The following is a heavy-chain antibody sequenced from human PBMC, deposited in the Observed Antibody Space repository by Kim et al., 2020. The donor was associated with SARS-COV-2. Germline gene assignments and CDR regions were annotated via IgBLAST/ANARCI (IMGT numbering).Heavy chain of an antibody. CDR3: TTDGYDSGAEDY. V-gene: IGHV3-15*01. CDR2: IKSKTDGGTT. Sequence: GGSLRLSCAASGFTFSNAWMSWVRQAPGKGLEWVGRIKSKTDGGTTDYAAPVKGRFTMSRDDSKNTLYLQMNSLKTEDTAVYYCTTDGYDSGAEDYWGQGTLVTVSS. CDR1: GFTFSNAW. D-gene: IGHD3-22*01. J-gene: IGHJ4*02.